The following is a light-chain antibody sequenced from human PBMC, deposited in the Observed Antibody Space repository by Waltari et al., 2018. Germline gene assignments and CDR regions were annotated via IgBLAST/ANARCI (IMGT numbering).Light chain of an antibody. V-gene: IGKV3-20*01. Sequence: ASHGGSINYLPWDHRKPGQAPPLLIYGASGRATDIPDRFTASGSGTDFTLTISRLEPEDFAVYYCQHYGRSPRVAFGGGTKVEIK. CDR1: HGGSINY. CDR3: QHYGRSPRVA. CDR2: GAS. J-gene: IGKJ4*01.